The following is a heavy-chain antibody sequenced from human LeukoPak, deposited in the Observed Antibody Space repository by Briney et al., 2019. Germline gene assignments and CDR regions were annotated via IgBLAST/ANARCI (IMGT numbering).Heavy chain of an antibody. Sequence: GGSLRLSCAASGFTFSSYAMSWVRQAPGKGLEWVSPISGSGGSTYYADSVKGRFTISRDNAENSLYLEMNSLRAEDTAVYYCAREGYSNYALGYWGQGTLVTVSS. J-gene: IGHJ4*02. V-gene: IGHV3-23*01. CDR1: GFTFSSYA. CDR2: ISGSGGST. CDR3: AREGYSNYALGY. D-gene: IGHD4-11*01.